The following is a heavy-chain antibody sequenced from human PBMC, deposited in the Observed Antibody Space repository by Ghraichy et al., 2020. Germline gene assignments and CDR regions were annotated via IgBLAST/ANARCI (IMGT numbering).Heavy chain of an antibody. D-gene: IGHD1-26*01. CDR1: GFTFSSYS. CDR2: ISSSSSYI. J-gene: IGHJ5*02. V-gene: IGHV3-21*01. CDR3: ARDGISGSYYLFAGGSWFDP. Sequence: GESLRLSCAASGFTFSSYSMNWVRQAPGKGLEWVSSISSSSSYIYYADSVKGRFTISRDNAKNSLYLQMNSLRAEDTAVYYCARDGISGSYYLFAGGSWFDPWGQGTLVTVSS.